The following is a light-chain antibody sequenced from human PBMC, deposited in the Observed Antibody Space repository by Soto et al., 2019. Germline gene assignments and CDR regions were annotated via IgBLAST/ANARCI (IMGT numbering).Light chain of an antibody. CDR2: DVS. Sequence: QSALTQPASVSGSPGQSITISCTGTSNDVGGYDYVTWYQHHPGKAPKLMIYDVSNRPSGISDRFSASKSGNTASLTISGFQAEDEAHYYCSSYTSSATLVFGAGTKLTVL. J-gene: IGLJ2*01. V-gene: IGLV2-14*03. CDR1: SNDVGGYDY. CDR3: SSYTSSATLV.